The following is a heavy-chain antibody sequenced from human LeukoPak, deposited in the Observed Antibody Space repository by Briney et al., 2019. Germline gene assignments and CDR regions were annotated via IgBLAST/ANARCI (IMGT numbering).Heavy chain of an antibody. CDR2: INHSGST. Sequence: PSETLSLTCAVYGGSLSGYYWSWIRQPPGKGLEWIGEINHSGSTNYNPSLKSRVTISVDTSKNQFSLKLSSVTAADTAVYYCARGPPMTYYFDYWGQGTLVTVSS. D-gene: IGHD3-22*01. J-gene: IGHJ4*02. CDR1: GGSLSGYY. V-gene: IGHV4-34*01. CDR3: ARGPPMTYYFDY.